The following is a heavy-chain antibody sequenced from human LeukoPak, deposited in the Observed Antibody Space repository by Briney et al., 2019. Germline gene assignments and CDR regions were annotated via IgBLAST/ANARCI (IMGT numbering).Heavy chain of an antibody. CDR3: ARIEGDSSGYIGPFDY. CDR1: GGSISSGGYY. CDR2: IYYSGST. J-gene: IGHJ4*02. V-gene: IGHV4-31*03. D-gene: IGHD3-22*01. Sequence: SETLSLTCTVSGGSISSGGYYWSWIRQHPGKGLEWIGYIYYSGSTYYNPSLKSRVTISVDTSKNQFSLKLSSVTAADTAVYHCARIEGDSSGYIGPFDYWGQGTLVTVSS.